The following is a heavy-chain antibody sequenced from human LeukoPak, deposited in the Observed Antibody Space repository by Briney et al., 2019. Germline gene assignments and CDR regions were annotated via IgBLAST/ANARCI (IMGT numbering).Heavy chain of an antibody. Sequence: GGSLRLSCAASGFTFGGYWMSWVRQAPGKGLEWVANINPDGSIKYYVDSIKGRFTISRDNAKNSLYLQMNSLRAEDTAVYYCASGFLQWLYWGQGTLVTVSS. D-gene: IGHD3-3*01. CDR3: ASGFLQWLY. V-gene: IGHV3-7*01. J-gene: IGHJ4*02. CDR1: GFTFGGYW. CDR2: INPDGSIK.